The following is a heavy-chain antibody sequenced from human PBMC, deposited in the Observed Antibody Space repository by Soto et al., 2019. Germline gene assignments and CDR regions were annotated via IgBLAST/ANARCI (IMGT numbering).Heavy chain of an antibody. J-gene: IGHJ6*02. V-gene: IGHV4-39*01. CDR1: GGSITSSISY. CDR3: ARLWDYDSRAQDYYYYHGMDV. CDR2: TYYSGNT. Sequence: SETLSLTCAVSGGSITSSISYWGWIRQPPGKGLEWIGSTYYSGNTYFSPSLHGRVTMSVDTSKNQFSLRLSSVTAADTAVYYCARLWDYDSRAQDYYYYHGMDVWGQGTTVTVSS. D-gene: IGHD3-22*01.